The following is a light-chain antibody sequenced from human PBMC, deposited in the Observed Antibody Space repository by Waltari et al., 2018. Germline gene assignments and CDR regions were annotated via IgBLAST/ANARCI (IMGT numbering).Light chain of an antibody. CDR1: QSVSSSY. CDR2: GAS. V-gene: IGKV3-20*01. J-gene: IGKJ1*01. CDR3: QQYGSSTWT. Sequence: EIVLTQSPGTLSLSPGERATLSCRASQSVSSSYLAWYQQKPGQAPRLLIYGASSRATDIPHRFSGSGSGTDFTLTISRLEPEDFSVYYCQQYGSSTWTFGQGTKVEI.